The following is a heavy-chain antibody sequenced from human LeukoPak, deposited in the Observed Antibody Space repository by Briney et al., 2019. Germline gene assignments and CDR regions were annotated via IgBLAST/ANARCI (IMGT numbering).Heavy chain of an antibody. J-gene: IGHJ6*03. CDR2: ISSSGSTI. D-gene: IGHD3-10*01. CDR1: GFTFSSYE. CDR3: VKGGSGSCYGYLDV. V-gene: IGHV3-48*03. Sequence: PGGSLRLSCAASGFTFSSYEMNWVRQAPGKGLEWVSYISSSGSTIYYADSVKGRFTISRDKSKNTLYLQMNTLRVEDTAVYYCVKGGSGSCYGYLDVWGKGTTVTVSS.